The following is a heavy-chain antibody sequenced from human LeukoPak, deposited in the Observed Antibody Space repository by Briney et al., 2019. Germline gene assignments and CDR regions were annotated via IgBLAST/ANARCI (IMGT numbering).Heavy chain of an antibody. J-gene: IGHJ5*02. CDR3: AKDIIAVAGGLHNWFDP. CDR2: IRYDGSNK. Sequence: GGSLRLSCAASGFTFSSYGMHWVRQAPGKGLEWVAVIRYDGSNKYYADSVKGRFTISRDNSKNTLYLQMNSLRAEDTAVYYCAKDIIAVAGGLHNWFDPWGQGTLVTVSS. CDR1: GFTFSSYG. D-gene: IGHD6-19*01. V-gene: IGHV3-30*02.